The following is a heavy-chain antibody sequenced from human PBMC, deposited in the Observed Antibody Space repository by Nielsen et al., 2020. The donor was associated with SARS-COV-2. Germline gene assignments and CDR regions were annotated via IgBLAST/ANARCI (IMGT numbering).Heavy chain of an antibody. CDR2: ITSTSNTI. J-gene: IGHJ4*02. V-gene: IGHV3-48*02. Sequence: GGSLRLSCRASGFSFSIYSMNWVRQAPGKGLEWVSYITSTSNTIYYADSVKGRFTISRDKADNSLYLQMDSLRDEDTAVYYCARDSPSMAARQLYYFDYWGQGTLVAVSS. CDR1: GFSFSIYS. D-gene: IGHD6-6*01. CDR3: ARDSPSMAARQLYYFDY.